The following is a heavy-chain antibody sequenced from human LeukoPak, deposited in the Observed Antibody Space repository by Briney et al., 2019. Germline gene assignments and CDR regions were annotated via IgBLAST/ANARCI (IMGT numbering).Heavy chain of an antibody. D-gene: IGHD5-12*01. J-gene: IGHJ4*02. Sequence: AASVKVSCKASGGTFSSYAISWVRQAPGQGLEWMGGIIPIFGTANYAQKFQGRVTITADESTSTAYMELSSLRSEDTAVYYCARADIVANPSFNYWGQGTLVTVSS. CDR2: IIPIFGTA. V-gene: IGHV1-69*13. CDR3: ARADIVANPSFNY. CDR1: GGTFSSYA.